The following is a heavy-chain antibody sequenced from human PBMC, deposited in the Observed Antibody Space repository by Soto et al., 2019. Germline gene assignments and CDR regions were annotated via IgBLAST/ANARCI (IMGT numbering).Heavy chain of an antibody. CDR1: GGTFRRDA. CDR2: IIPISGTA. D-gene: IGHD3-22*01. V-gene: IGHV1-69*12. J-gene: IGHJ6*02. Sequence: QVQLVQSGAEVKKPGSSVKVSCKASGGTFRRDAISWVRQAPGQGLEWMGGIIPISGTAHYAQKFQGRVAITADECTSTAYMELSSLRSEDTAVYYCARSGSTVIVVVNGYYYYAMDVWGQGTTVTVSS. CDR3: ARSGSTVIVVVNGYYYYAMDV.